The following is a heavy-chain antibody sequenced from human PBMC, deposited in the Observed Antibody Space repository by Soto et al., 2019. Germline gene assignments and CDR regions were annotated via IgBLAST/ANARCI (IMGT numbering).Heavy chain of an antibody. V-gene: IGHV3-48*03. CDR2: ITGSGGVM. CDR3: AKVAPFILGSPF. CDR1: GFDFSGSE. J-gene: IGHJ4*02. Sequence: EVQLVESGGALVQPGGSLRLSCTASGFDFSGSEMNWFRQAPGKGLEWVAYITGSGGVMFHADSVKGRFSISRDNAKNSLVLEMSDLTADDTGVYYCAKVAPFILGSPFWGQGTLVTVSS. D-gene: IGHD2-21*01.